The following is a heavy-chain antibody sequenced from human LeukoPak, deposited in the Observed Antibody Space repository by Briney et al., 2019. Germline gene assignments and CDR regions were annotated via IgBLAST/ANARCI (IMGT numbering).Heavy chain of an antibody. D-gene: IGHD2-2*01. CDR2: IYSGGST. J-gene: IGHJ4*02. Sequence: GGSLRLSCAASGFTVNKKHMTWARRAPGKGLEWVSVIYSGGSTYYADSVKGRFTISRDNAKNSLYLQMNSLRAEDTAVYYCARKYCSTTSCLFDNWGQGTLVTVSS. CDR3: ARKYCSTTSCLFDN. V-gene: IGHV3-66*01. CDR1: GFTVNKKH.